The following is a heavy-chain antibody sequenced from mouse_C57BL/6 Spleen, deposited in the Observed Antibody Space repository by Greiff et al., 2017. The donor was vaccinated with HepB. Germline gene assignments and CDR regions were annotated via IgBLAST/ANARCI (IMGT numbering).Heavy chain of an antibody. CDR3: ARLIYSNYAMDY. J-gene: IGHJ4*01. Sequence: EVKLVESEGGLVQPGSSMKLSCTASGFTFSDYYMAWVRQVPEKGLEWVANINYDGSSTYYLDSLKSRFIISKDNAKNILYLQMSSLKSEDTATYYCARLIYSNYAMDYWGQGTSVTVSS. CDR2: INYDGSST. D-gene: IGHD2-5*01. CDR1: GFTFSDYY. V-gene: IGHV5-16*01.